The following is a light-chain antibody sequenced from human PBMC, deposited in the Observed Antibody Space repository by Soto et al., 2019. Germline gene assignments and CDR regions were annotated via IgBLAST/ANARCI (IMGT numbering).Light chain of an antibody. CDR2: DAS. V-gene: IGKV3-11*01. CDR1: QSVSSY. CDR3: QQRSNWPPG. J-gene: IGKJ4*02. Sequence: EIVVTQSPATLSLSPGERATLSCRASQSVSSYLAWYQQKPGQAPRLRIYDASNRATGIPARFSGSGSGTDFTLTISSLEPEDFAVYYCQQRSNWPPGFGGGTKVEIK.